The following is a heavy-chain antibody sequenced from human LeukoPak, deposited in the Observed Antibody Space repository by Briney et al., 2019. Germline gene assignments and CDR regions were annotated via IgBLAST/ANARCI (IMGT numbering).Heavy chain of an antibody. CDR3: ARGWVGATTFGAFDI. CDR1: GGSVSSGSYY. Sequence: SETLSLTCTVSGGSVSSGSYYWSWIRQPPGKGLEWIGYIYYSGSTYYNPSLKSRVTISVDRSKNQFSLKLSSVTAADTAVYYCARGWVGATTFGAFDIWGQGTMVTVSS. V-gene: IGHV4-61*01. D-gene: IGHD1-26*01. CDR2: IYYSGST. J-gene: IGHJ3*02.